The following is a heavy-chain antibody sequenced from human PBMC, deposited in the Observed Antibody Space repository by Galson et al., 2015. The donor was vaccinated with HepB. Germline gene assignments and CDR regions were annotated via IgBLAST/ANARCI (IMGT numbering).Heavy chain of an antibody. CDR3: AREVGWNDPYYYGMDV. Sequence: SVKVSCKASGGTFSSYAISWVRQAPGQGLEWMGGIIPIFGTANYAQKFQGRVTITADESTSTAYMELSSLRSEDTAVYYCAREVGWNDPYYYGMDVWGQGTTVTVSS. V-gene: IGHV1-69*13. J-gene: IGHJ6*02. D-gene: IGHD1-1*01. CDR2: IIPIFGTA. CDR1: GGTFSSYA.